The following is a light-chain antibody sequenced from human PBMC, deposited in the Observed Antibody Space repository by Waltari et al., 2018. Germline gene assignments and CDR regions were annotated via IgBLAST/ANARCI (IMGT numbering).Light chain of an antibody. CDR1: QGVTRNY. V-gene: IGKV3D-11*01. CDR3: QQGSGGPT. Sequence: EIVLTQSPGTLSLSPGERATLSCRASQGVTRNYLAWYRHKPGQPPRLLIYGTSNRATGIPDRFSGGGSGTDFTLTISSLQQDDSAIYFCQQGSGGPTFGGGTKVE. CDR2: GTS. J-gene: IGKJ4*01.